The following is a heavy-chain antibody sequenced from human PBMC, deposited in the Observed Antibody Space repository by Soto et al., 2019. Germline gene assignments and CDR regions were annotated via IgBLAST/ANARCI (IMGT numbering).Heavy chain of an antibody. CDR2: IKSKTDGGTT. J-gene: IGHJ6*02. CDR1: GFTFSNAW. CDR3: TTLGYVAGSDYYGMDV. Sequence: GGSLRLSCAASGFTFSNAWMSWVRQAPGKGLEWVCRIKSKTDGGTTDYAAPVKGRFTISRDDSKNTLYLQMNSLKTEDTAVYYGTTLGYVAGSDYYGMDVWGQGTTVTVSS. V-gene: IGHV3-15*01. D-gene: IGHD6-19*01.